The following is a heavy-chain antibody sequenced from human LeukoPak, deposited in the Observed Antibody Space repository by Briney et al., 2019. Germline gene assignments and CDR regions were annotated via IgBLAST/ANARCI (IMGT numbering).Heavy chain of an antibody. CDR2: FYSGGST. V-gene: IGHV3-53*01. CDR1: GFTVSSNY. CDR3: ARSGLSRFGF. Sequence: GGSLRLSCVASGFTVSSNYMSWVRQAPGKGLEWVSMFYSGGSTFYADSVKGRFTISRDNSRNTLYLQMNSLRAEDTAVYYCARSGLSRFGFWGQGTLVTVSS. J-gene: IGHJ4*02. D-gene: IGHD2/OR15-2a*01.